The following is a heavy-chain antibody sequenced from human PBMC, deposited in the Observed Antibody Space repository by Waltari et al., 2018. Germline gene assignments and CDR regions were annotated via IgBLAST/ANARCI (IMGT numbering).Heavy chain of an antibody. J-gene: IGHJ6*03. CDR1: GGTCSSYA. V-gene: IGHV1-69*12. D-gene: IGHD2-2*01. CDR2: IIPIFGTA. CDR3: AREGCSSTSCSHYYYYMDV. Sequence: QVQLVQSGDEVKQPGSSVKVSCKASGGTCSSYAISWVRQAPGPGLEWMGGIIPIFGTANYAQKFQGRVTITADESTSTAYMELSSLRSEDTAVYYCAREGCSSTSCSHYYYYMDVWGKGTTVTVSS.